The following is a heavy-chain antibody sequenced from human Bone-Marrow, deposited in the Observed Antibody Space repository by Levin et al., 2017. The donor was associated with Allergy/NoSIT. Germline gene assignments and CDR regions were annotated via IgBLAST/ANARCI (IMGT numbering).Heavy chain of an antibody. CDR1: GGSIRKDY. J-gene: IGHJ5*02. CDR3: ARGSADFDWLFFPRGWFDP. D-gene: IGHD3-9*01. Sequence: GSLRLSCTVSGGSIRKDYWNWIRQSPGKGLEWIGHIYYTGSTNYSPSLKSRVTISIDTSKNQFSLKLSSVTAADTAIYYCARGSADFDWLFFPRGWFDPWGQGTLVTVSS. CDR2: IYYTGST. V-gene: IGHV4-59*01.